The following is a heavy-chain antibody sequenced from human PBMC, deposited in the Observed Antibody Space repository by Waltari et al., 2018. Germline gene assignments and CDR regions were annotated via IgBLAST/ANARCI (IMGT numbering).Heavy chain of an antibody. V-gene: IGHV3-43*01. CDR2: ISWDGGST. Sequence: EVQLVESGGVVVQPGGSLRLSCAASGFTFDDYTMHWVRQAPGKGLEWVALISWDGGSTYFAASGKGLFTISRDNSKNSLYLQMNSLRTEDTALYYCAKDIGRLSWELLYFQHWGQGTLVTVSS. D-gene: IGHD1-26*01. J-gene: IGHJ1*01. CDR1: GFTFDDYT. CDR3: AKDIGRLSWELLYFQH.